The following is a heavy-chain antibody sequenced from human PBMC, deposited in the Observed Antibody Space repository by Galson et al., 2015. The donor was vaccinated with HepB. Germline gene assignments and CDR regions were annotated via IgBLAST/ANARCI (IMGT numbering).Heavy chain of an antibody. J-gene: IGHJ3*02. D-gene: IGHD3-10*01. CDR2: IYSGGST. Sequence: SLRLSCAASGFTVSSNYMSWVRQAPGKGLEWVSVIYSGGSTYYADAVKGRFTISRHNSKNTLYLQMKSLRAEDTAVYYRARVSSFWSGSGSYAFDIWGQGTMVTVSS. CDR1: GFTVSSNY. V-gene: IGHV3-53*04. CDR3: ARVSSFWSGSGSYAFDI.